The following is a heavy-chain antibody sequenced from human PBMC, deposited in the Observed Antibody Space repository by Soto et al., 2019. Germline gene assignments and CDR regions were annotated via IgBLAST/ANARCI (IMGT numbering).Heavy chain of an antibody. CDR2: ISGSGGST. D-gene: IGHD3-22*01. V-gene: IGHV3-23*01. CDR3: AKDALRYYYDSSGYFPWAFDI. Sequence: PGGSLRLSCAASGFTFSSYAMSWVRQAPGKGLEWVSAISGSGGSTYYADSVKGRFTISRDNSKNTLYLQMNSLRAEDTAVYYCAKDALRYYYDSSGYFPWAFDIWGQGTMVTVSS. CDR1: GFTFSSYA. J-gene: IGHJ3*02.